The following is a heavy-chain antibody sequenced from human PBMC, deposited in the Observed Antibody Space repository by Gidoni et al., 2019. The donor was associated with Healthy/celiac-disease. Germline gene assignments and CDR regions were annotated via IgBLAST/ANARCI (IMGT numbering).Heavy chain of an antibody. CDR1: GYPLTALY. J-gene: IGHJ5*02. CDR3: ATYLAVAGTFNWFDP. Sequence: QVQLVQSGAEVKQPGASVKVSCKVSGYPLTALYMHWVRQAPGQGLEWMGGFDPEDGETIYAQKFQGRVTMTEDTSTDTAYMELSSLRSEDTAVYYCATYLAVAGTFNWFDPWGQVTLVTVSS. D-gene: IGHD6-19*01. CDR2: FDPEDGET. V-gene: IGHV1-24*01.